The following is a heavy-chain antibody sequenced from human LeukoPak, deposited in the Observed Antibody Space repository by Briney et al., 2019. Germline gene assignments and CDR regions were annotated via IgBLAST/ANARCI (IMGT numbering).Heavy chain of an antibody. V-gene: IGHV3-30-3*01. Sequence: GGSLTLSCAASGFTFSSYAMHWVRQAPGKGLEWVAVISYDGSNKYYADSVKGRFTISRDNSKNTLYLQMNSLRAEDTAVYYCARVPADSNYGYYGDAFDIWGQGTMVTVSS. J-gene: IGHJ3*02. CDR2: ISYDGSNK. CDR1: GFTFSSYA. D-gene: IGHD4-17*01. CDR3: ARVPADSNYGYYGDAFDI.